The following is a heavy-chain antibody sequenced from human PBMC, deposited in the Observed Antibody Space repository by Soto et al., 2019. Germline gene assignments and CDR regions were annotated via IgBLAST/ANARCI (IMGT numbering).Heavy chain of an antibody. Sequence: ASVKVSCKASGGTFSSYAVSWVRQAPGQGLEWMGWISAYNGNTKYAQKLQGRVTMTTDTSTSTAYMELRSLRSDDTAVYYCARGVGSGSYYNRYNWFDPWGQGTLVTVSS. J-gene: IGHJ5*02. CDR3: ARGVGSGSYYNRYNWFDP. D-gene: IGHD3-10*01. CDR1: GGTFSSYA. CDR2: ISAYNGNT. V-gene: IGHV1-18*01.